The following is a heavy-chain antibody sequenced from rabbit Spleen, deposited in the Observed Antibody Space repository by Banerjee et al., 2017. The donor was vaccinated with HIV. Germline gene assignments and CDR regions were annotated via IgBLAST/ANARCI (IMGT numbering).Heavy chain of an antibody. Sequence: QSLEESGGDLVKPGASLTLTCTASGFSFSSSYYMCWVRQAPGKGLEWIGCIYAGSSGSTYYASWAKGRFTISRTSSTTVTLQMTSLTAADTATYFCARGAWSDDCMNLWGPGTLVTVS. J-gene: IGHJ4*01. CDR1: GFSFSSSYY. V-gene: IGHV1S40*01. CDR3: ARGAWSDDCMNL. D-gene: IGHD2-1*01. CDR2: IYAGSSGST.